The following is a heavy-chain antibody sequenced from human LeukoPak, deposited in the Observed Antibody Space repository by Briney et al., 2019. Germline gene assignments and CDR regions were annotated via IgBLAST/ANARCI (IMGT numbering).Heavy chain of an antibody. Sequence: ASVKVSCQASGYTFTSYGISWVRQAPGQGLEWMGWIRAYNGHTNYAKKLQGRATLTTGPSTSTAYMELRSLGSDDTAVYFWAGSRDQLLYNWCDPGGQGTRVSV. CDR1: GYTFTSYG. D-gene: IGHD2-2*01. CDR2: IRAYNGHT. CDR3: AGSRDQLLYNWCDP. V-gene: IGHV1-18*01. J-gene: IGHJ5*02.